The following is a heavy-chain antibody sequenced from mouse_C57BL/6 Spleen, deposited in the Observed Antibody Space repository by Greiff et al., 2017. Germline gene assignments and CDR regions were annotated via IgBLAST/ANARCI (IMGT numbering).Heavy chain of an antibody. D-gene: IGHD3-2*02. CDR3: ARSGYFYARDD. Sequence: QVQLQQPGAELVKPGASVKLSCKASGYTFTSYWMHWVKQRPGQGLEWIGMIHPNSGSTNYNEKFKSKATLTVDKSSSTAYMQLSSLTSEDSAVEYCARSGYFYARDDGGQGTSVSVSS. CDR2: IHPNSGST. V-gene: IGHV1-64*01. J-gene: IGHJ4*01. CDR1: GYTFTSYW.